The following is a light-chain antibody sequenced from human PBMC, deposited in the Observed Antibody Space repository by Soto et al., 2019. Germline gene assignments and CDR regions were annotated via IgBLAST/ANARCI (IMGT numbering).Light chain of an antibody. Sequence: DILMTQSPSTLSAFVGDRLTITCRASQSIGRWLAWYQQKPGKAPKLLIYDASSLESGVPSRFSGSGSGTEFTLTISSLQPDDFATYYCQQYNTYSPERTFGQGTKVEVK. V-gene: IGKV1-5*01. J-gene: IGKJ1*01. CDR1: QSIGRW. CDR2: DAS. CDR3: QQYNTYSPERT.